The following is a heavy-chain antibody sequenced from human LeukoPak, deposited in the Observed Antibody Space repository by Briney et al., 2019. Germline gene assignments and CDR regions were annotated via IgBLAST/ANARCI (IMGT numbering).Heavy chain of an antibody. CDR1: GGSISSYY. J-gene: IGHJ4*02. Sequence: PSETLSLTRTVSGGSISSYYWSWIRQPPGKGLEWIGHIYYSGSTNYNPSLKSRVTISVDTSKNQFSLKLSSVTAADTAVYYCARADSSGYYVGYWGQGTLVTVSS. CDR3: ARADSSGYYVGY. V-gene: IGHV4-59*01. CDR2: IYYSGST. D-gene: IGHD3-22*01.